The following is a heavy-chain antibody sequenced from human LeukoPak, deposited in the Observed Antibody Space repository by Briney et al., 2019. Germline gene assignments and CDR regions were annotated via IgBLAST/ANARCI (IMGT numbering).Heavy chain of an antibody. CDR1: GGSFSGYY. V-gene: IGHV4-34*01. CDR2: INHSGST. J-gene: IGHJ6*03. CDR3: ARGVPGYCSSTSCYLGSNYYYYYYMEV. Sequence: PSETLSLTCAVYGGSFSGYYWSWIRQPPGKGLEWIGEINHSGSTNYNPSLKSRVTISVDTSKNQFSLKLSSVTAADTAVYYCARGVPGYCSSTSCYLGSNYYYYYYMEVWGKGTTVTVSS. D-gene: IGHD2-2*03.